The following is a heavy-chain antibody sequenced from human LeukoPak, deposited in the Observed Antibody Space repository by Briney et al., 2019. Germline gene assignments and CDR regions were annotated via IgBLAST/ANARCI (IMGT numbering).Heavy chain of an antibody. CDR2: ISSSSSYI. V-gene: IGHV3-21*01. Sequence: GGSLRLSCAASGFTFSSYAMSWVRQAPGKGLEWVSSISSSSSYIYYADSVKGRFTISRDNAKNSLYLQMNSLRAEDTAVYYCARSNTAMAPNYYYYGMDVWGQGTTVTVSS. D-gene: IGHD5-18*01. CDR1: GFTFSSYA. J-gene: IGHJ6*02. CDR3: ARSNTAMAPNYYYYGMDV.